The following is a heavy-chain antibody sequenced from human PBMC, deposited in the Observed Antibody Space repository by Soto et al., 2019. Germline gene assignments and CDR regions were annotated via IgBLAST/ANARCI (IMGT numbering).Heavy chain of an antibody. D-gene: IGHD2-8*01. Sequence: GGSLRLSCAASGFTFSDYYMSWIRQAPGKGLEWVSYISSSGSTIYYADSVKGRFTISRDNAKNSLYLQMNSLRAEDTAVYYCARQDIVLMVYATSFDYWGQGTLVTVSS. V-gene: IGHV3-11*01. CDR3: ARQDIVLMVYATSFDY. J-gene: IGHJ4*02. CDR2: ISSSGSTI. CDR1: GFTFSDYY.